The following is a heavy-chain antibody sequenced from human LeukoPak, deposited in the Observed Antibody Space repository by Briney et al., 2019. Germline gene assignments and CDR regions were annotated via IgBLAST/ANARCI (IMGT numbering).Heavy chain of an antibody. Sequence: PSETLSLTCAVYGGSFSGYYWSWIRQPPGKGLEWIGEINHSGSTNYNPSLKSRVTISVDTSKNQFSLKLSSVTAADTAVYYCARGSYGTTIFGVVTKSRGFDPWGQGTLVTVSS. D-gene: IGHD3-3*01. CDR3: ARGSYGTTIFGVVTKSRGFDP. CDR2: INHSGST. V-gene: IGHV4-34*01. CDR1: GGSFSGYY. J-gene: IGHJ5*02.